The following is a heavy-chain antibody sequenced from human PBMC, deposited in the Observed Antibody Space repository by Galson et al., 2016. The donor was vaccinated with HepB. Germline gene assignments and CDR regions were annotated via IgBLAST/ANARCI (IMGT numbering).Heavy chain of an antibody. D-gene: IGHD2-21*02. Sequence: SLRLSCAASGFTFSTYAMSWVRQSPGKGLEWVSTFRENGGSTYYADSVKGRFTISRDNSKNTLFLQMNSLRVEDTAVYYCAKGGRYCGGDCYSHWGQGTLVTFPS. CDR1: GFTFSTYA. CDR3: AKGGRYCGGDCYSH. V-gene: IGHV3-23*01. CDR2: FRENGGST. J-gene: IGHJ4*02.